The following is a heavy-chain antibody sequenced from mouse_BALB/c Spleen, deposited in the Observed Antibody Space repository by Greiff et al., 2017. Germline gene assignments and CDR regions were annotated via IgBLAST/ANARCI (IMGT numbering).Heavy chain of an antibody. CDR1: GFTFSSYG. CDR3: ARHEGYFQDGYAMDY. CDR2: ISSGGSYT. D-gene: IGHD2-14*01. J-gene: IGHJ4*01. Sequence: EVKLEESGGDLVKPGGSLKLSCAASGFTFSSYGMSWVRQTPDKRLEWVATISSGGSYTYYPDSVKGRFTISRDNAKNTLYLQMSSLKSEDTAMYYCARHEGYFQDGYAMDYWGQGTSVTVSS. V-gene: IGHV5-6*02.